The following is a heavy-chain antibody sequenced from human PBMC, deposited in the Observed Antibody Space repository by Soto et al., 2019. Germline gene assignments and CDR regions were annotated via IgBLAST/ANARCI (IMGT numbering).Heavy chain of an antibody. Sequence: QVQLVQSGAEVKKPGASVKVSCKASGYTFTSYGISWVRQAPGQGLEWMGWISAYNGNTNSAQKLQGRVTMTKDTSKSTAYMELRSLSSDDTPVYYCARDLPWLAPEGAFDIWGQGTMVTVSS. V-gene: IGHV1-18*01. CDR2: ISAYNGNT. D-gene: IGHD6-19*01. CDR1: GYTFTSYG. CDR3: ARDLPWLAPEGAFDI. J-gene: IGHJ3*02.